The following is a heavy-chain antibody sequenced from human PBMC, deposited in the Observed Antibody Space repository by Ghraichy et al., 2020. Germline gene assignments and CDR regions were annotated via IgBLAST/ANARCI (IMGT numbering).Heavy chain of an antibody. CDR1: GDSFSSREW. CDR3: ARNGGYYMDV. J-gene: IGHJ6*03. Sequence: TLSLTCAVSGDSFSSREWWSWVRQPPGGGLEWIGEISHRGGTSYNPSLKSRVTISVDMSRSQLSLDQNSVTAADTAVYYCARNGGYYMDVWGKGTTVTVSS. V-gene: IGHV4-4*02. CDR2: ISHRGGT. D-gene: IGHD4-23*01.